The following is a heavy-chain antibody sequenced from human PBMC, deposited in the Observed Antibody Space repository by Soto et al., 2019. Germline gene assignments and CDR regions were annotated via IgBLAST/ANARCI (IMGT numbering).Heavy chain of an antibody. V-gene: IGHV3-66*01. CDR3: ARGRGMATLVSFDY. CDR1: GFTVSSNY. CDR2: IYSGGST. J-gene: IGHJ4*02. Sequence: PGGSLRLSCAASGFTVSSNYTSWVRQAPGKGLEWVSVIYSGGSTYYADSVKGRFTISRDNSKNTLYLQMNSLRAEDTAVYYCARGRGMATLVSFDYWGQGTLVTVSS. D-gene: IGHD5-12*01.